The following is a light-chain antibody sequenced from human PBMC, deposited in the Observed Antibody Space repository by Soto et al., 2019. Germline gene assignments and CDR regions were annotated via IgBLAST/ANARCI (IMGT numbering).Light chain of an antibody. CDR1: SNDIGASNF. CDR2: EVS. Sequence: QSALTQPASVSGSPGQSITISCTGTSNDIGASNFVSWYQQHPGKAPKVIISEVSNRPSGVSIRFSGSKSGTTASLTISGVQADDEADYYCTSHRKNSRRPCVFGTGTKLTVL. V-gene: IGLV2-14*01. J-gene: IGLJ1*01. CDR3: TSHRKNSRRPCV.